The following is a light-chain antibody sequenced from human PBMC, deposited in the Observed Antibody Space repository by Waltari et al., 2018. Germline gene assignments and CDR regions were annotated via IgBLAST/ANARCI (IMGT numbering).Light chain of an antibody. V-gene: IGLV2-11*01. CDR1: SCDVGGYNY. Sequence: QSALTQPRSVSGSPGQSVTISCTGTSCDVGGYNYVTWYQQNPGKAPKLMIYDVSKRPSGVPDRFSGSKSGNTASLTISGLQAEDDGDYYCCSYRGSFVFGTRTKVTVL. CDR2: DVS. CDR3: CSYRGSFV. J-gene: IGLJ1*01.